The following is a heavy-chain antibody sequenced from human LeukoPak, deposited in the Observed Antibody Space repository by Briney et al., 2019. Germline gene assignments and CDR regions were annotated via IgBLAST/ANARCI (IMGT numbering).Heavy chain of an antibody. CDR3: VRDKRTTARLGFYNYYGMDV. CDR1: GGSFGVSY. Sequence: SQTLSLTCAVYGGSFGVSYWSWIRQSPGKGLEWIGEIDHSGSTNFNPSLRSRVTISVDTSKNQFSLKLSSVTAADTGIYYCVRDKRTTARLGFYNYYGMDVWGQGTTVTVSS. V-gene: IGHV4-34*01. J-gene: IGHJ6*02. D-gene: IGHD6-6*01. CDR2: IDHSGST.